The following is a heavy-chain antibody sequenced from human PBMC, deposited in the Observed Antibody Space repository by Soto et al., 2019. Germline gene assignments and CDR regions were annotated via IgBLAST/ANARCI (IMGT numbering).Heavy chain of an antibody. J-gene: IGHJ6*02. Sequence: GESVKVSCKTSAYTFTSFSITWVRQAPGQGLEWMGWISAYNGDTDHAQNLQGRVTMTTDTSTSTAYMEMRSLRSDDTAVYYCARGGRTYGLDVWGQGTTVTVS. CDR1: AYTFTSFS. CDR3: ARGGRTYGLDV. V-gene: IGHV1-18*04. D-gene: IGHD1-26*01. CDR2: ISAYNGDT.